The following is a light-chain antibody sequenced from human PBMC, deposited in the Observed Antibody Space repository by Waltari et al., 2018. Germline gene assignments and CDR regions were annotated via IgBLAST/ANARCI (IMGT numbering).Light chain of an antibody. V-gene: IGKV1-33*01. Sequence: DIQMTQSPSSLSASVGDRVTITCQASQDISNYLNWYQQKPGKAPKLLIYDASNLETGVPSRFSGSGSGTEFTFTISSLQPEDIATYYCQQYDNLPRYTFGQGTKLEIK. J-gene: IGKJ2*01. CDR1: QDISNY. CDR2: DAS. CDR3: QQYDNLPRYT.